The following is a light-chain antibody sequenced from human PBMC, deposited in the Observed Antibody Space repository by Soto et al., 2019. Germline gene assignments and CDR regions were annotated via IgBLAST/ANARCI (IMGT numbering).Light chain of an antibody. J-gene: IGKJ4*01. CDR3: QQRSNWPPALT. CDR1: QSVDSY. Sequence: EIVLTQSPASLSLSPGERATLSCRASQSVDSYLVWYQQKPGQAPRLLIFGASNRATGIPARFSGSGSGTDFTLTISSLEPEDSAVYYCQQRSNWPPALTFGGGTKVDIK. CDR2: GAS. V-gene: IGKV3-11*01.